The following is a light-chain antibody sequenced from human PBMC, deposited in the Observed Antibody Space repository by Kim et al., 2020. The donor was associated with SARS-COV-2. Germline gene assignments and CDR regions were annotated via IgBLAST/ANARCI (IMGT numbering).Light chain of an antibody. J-gene: IGKJ1*01. V-gene: IGKV1-39*01. CDR1: QTISND. CDR3: QQTYSTPWT. CDR2: SAF. Sequence: DIQMTQSPSSLSACVGDSVTITCRASQTISNDLNWYQQKPGKAPNLLIYSAFSLQSGVPSRFSGSGSGTDFTLTIRSLQPEDFATYYCQQTYSTPWTFGQGTKVDIK.